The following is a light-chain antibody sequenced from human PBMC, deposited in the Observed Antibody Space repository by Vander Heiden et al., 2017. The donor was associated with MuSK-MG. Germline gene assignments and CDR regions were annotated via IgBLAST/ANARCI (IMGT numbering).Light chain of an antibody. J-gene: IGKJ1*01. CDR2: AAS. CDR1: ETISSY. Sequence: DLQMTHSPSFLSTSVGYRVTITCRAGETISSYLNWDQQKPVKGHKLLIYAASTLQSGVPSRFSGSGSGTDFTLTISSLQPEDFATYYCQQSASSPWTFGQGTKVEIK. CDR3: QQSASSPWT. V-gene: IGKV1-39*01.